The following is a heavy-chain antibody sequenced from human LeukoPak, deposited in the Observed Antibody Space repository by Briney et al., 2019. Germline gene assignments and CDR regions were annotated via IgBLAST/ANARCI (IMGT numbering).Heavy chain of an antibody. Sequence: SETLSLTCTVSGGSISSYYWSWIRQPPGKGLEWIGYIYYSGSTNYNPSLKSRVTISVDTSKYQFSLKLSSVTAADTAVYYCARHPGFGELLGYFDYWGQGTLVTVYS. D-gene: IGHD3-10*01. V-gene: IGHV4-59*08. CDR2: IYYSGST. CDR3: ARHPGFGELLGYFDY. J-gene: IGHJ4*02. CDR1: GGSISSYY.